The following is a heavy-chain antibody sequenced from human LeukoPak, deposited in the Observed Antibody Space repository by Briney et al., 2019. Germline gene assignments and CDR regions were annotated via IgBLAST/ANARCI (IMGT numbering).Heavy chain of an antibody. Sequence: GGSLRLSCAASGFTFSGYGMHWVRQAPGKGLEWVAVIWYDGSDKYYADSVKGRFTISRDNSKNTLYLQMNSLRDEDTAIYYCARERNDGFDIWGQGTMVTVSS. CDR1: GFTFSGYG. CDR2: IWYDGSDK. CDR3: ARERNDGFDI. V-gene: IGHV3-33*01. J-gene: IGHJ3*02.